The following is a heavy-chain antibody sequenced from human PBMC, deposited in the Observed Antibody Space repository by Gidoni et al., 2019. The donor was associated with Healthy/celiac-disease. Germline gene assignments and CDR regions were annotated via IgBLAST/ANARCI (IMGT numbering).Heavy chain of an antibody. J-gene: IGHJ3*02. D-gene: IGHD4-17*01. Sequence: QLQLQESGPGLVKPSETLPLTAPALAGSISSSSYYWGWIRQPPGKGLEWIGSIYYSGSTYYNPSLKSRVTISVDTSKNQFSLKLSSVTAADTAVYYCARRDSLVTTYHDAFDIWGQGTMVTVSS. CDR1: AGSISSSSYY. CDR3: ARRDSLVTTYHDAFDI. CDR2: IYYSGST. V-gene: IGHV4-39*01.